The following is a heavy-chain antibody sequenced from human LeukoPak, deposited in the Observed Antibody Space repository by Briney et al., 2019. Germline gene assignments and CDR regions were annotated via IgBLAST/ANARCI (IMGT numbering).Heavy chain of an antibody. Sequence: SETLSLTCTVSGGSISSGGYYWSWIRQHPGKGLERIGYMYYSGSTYSNPSLKSRVTISVDSSKNQFSLNLSSVTAADTAVYYCARYCSSTNCYKGGFDPWGQGTLVTVSS. CDR1: GGSISSGGYY. CDR3: ARYCSSTNCYKGGFDP. D-gene: IGHD2-2*02. V-gene: IGHV4-31*03. CDR2: MYYSGST. J-gene: IGHJ5*02.